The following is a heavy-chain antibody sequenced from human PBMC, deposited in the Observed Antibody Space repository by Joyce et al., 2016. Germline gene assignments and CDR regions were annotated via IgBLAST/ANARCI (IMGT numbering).Heavy chain of an antibody. V-gene: IGHV3-33*01. Sequence: QVQLVESGGGVVQPGRSLRLSCTASGFTFSNYGMHWVRQAPGKGLQWVAIIWYDGSNNYYADSVKGRFTISRDNSKNTLYLQMNSLRAEDTAVYYCARDFLHQGYSSGWYLSPYYYYGMDVWGQGTTVTVSS. CDR3: ARDFLHQGYSSGWYLSPYYYYGMDV. J-gene: IGHJ6*02. D-gene: IGHD6-19*01. CDR2: IWYDGSNN. CDR1: GFTFSNYG.